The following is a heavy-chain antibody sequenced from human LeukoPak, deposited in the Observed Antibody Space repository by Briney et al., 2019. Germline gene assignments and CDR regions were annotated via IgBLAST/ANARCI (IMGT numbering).Heavy chain of an antibody. Sequence: KTSETLSLTCTVSGGSISSYYWSWIRQPAGKGLEWIGRIYTSGSTNYNPSLKSRVTMSVDTSKNQFSLKLSSVTASDTAVYYCARVTPPPRLAILSYYYYYYMDVWGKGTTVTVSS. J-gene: IGHJ6*03. V-gene: IGHV4-4*07. CDR1: GGSISSYY. CDR3: ARVTPPPRLAILSYYYYYYMDV. CDR2: IYTSGST. D-gene: IGHD3-9*01.